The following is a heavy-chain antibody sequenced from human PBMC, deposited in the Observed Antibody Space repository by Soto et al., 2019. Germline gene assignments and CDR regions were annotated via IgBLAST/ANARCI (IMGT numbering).Heavy chain of an antibody. CDR1: GFTFSSYA. CDR3: ASGGTHFYY. CDR2: ISYYGSNK. Sequence: QVQLVESGGGVVKPGRSLRRSCAASGFTFSSYAMHWVRQAPGKGLVWVAVISYYGSNKYYADSVKGRFTISRDNSKNTLYQQINRLRAEDTAVYYCASGGTHFYYWGQGTLVTV. J-gene: IGHJ4*02. D-gene: IGHD2-15*01. V-gene: IGHV3-30-3*01.